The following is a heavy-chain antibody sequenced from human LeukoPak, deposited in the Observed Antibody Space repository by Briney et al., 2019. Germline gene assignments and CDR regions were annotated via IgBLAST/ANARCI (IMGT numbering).Heavy chain of an antibody. CDR1: GYTSTGYY. CDR3: ARDQIAQGGFDYNWFDP. Sequence: ASVKVSCKASGYTSTGYYMHWVRQAPGQGLEWMGWINPNSGGTNYAQKFQGRVTMTRDTSISTAYMELSRLRSDDTAVYYCARDQIAQGGFDYNWFDPWGQGTLVTVSS. D-gene: IGHD2-21*01. CDR2: INPNSGGT. V-gene: IGHV1-2*02. J-gene: IGHJ5*02.